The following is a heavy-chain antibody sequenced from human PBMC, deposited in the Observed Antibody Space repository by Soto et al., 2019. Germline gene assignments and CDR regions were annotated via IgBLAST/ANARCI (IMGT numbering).Heavy chain of an antibody. D-gene: IGHD6-19*01. CDR3: AKDRARSPHDY. J-gene: IGHJ4*02. CDR2: ISDSGGST. CDR1: GFTFSSYA. Sequence: EVQLLESGGGLVQPGGSLRLSCAASGFTFSSYAMSWVRQAPGKGLEWVSTISDSGGSTNYADSVKGRFTISRDNSKNTLYLQMNSLRAEDTAVYYCAKDRARSPHDYWGQGTLVTVSS. V-gene: IGHV3-23*01.